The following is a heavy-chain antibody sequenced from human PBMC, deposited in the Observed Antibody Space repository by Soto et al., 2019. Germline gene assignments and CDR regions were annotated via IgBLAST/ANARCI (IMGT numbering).Heavy chain of an antibody. CDR1: GGSISSGGYY. CDR2: IYYSGST. V-gene: IGHV4-31*03. J-gene: IGHJ5*02. D-gene: IGHD2-2*01. CDR3: ARTSEYQLLSNWFDP. Sequence: QVQLQESGPGLVKPSQTLSLTYTVSGGSISSGGYYWSWIRQHPGKGLEWIGYIYYSGSTYYNPSLKSRVTISVDTSKNQFSLKLSSVTAADTAVYYCARTSEYQLLSNWFDPWGQGTLVTVSS.